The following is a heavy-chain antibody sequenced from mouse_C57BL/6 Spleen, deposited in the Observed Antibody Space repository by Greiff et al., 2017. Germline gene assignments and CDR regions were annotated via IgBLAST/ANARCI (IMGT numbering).Heavy chain of an antibody. CDR3: AYDYDGGYY. CDR1: GYTFTSYW. J-gene: IGHJ2*02. D-gene: IGHD2-4*01. CDR2: INPSSGYT. V-gene: IGHV1-7*01. Sequence: VQLKESGAELAKPGASVKLSCKASGYTFTSYWMHWVKQRPGQGLEWIGYINPSSGYTKYNQKFQDKATLTADKSSSTAYMQLRRLTYEDSAVYYFAYDYDGGYYWGPVPSLSVSS.